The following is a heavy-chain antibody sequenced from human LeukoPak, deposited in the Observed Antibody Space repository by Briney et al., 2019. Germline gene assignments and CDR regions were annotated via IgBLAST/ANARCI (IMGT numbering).Heavy chain of an antibody. V-gene: IGHV1-69*04. D-gene: IGHD3-3*01. CDR1: GGTFSSYA. CDR3: QRDPGVY. Sequence: ASVKVSCKASGGTFSSYAISWVRQAPGQGLEWMGRIIPFLGIANYAQKFQGRVTIPEDKSMRAVYLELSRLRPEHRLVNFRQRDPGVYWGQGTLVTVSS. CDR2: IIPFLGIA. J-gene: IGHJ4*02.